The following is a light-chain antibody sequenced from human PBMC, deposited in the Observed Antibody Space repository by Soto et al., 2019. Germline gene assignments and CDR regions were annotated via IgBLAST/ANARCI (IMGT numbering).Light chain of an antibody. CDR3: QQYGSSLFT. CDR1: QSVSSSY. J-gene: IGKJ4*01. Sequence: EIVLTQSPGTLSLSPGERATLSCRASQSVSSSYLAWYQQKPGQAPRLLIYGASSRATGIPDRFSGGGSGTDFTLTISRLEPEDFAVYYCQQYGSSLFTFGGGTKVDIK. CDR2: GAS. V-gene: IGKV3-20*01.